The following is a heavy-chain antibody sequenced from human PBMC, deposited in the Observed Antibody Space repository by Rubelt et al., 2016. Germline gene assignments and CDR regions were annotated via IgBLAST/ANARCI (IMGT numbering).Heavy chain of an antibody. CDR2: IYYSGST. J-gene: IGHJ4*02. CDR1: GGSVSSGSYY. CDR3: ARFRGSGWYLVGD. V-gene: IGHV4-61*01. D-gene: IGHD6-19*01. Sequence: QVQLQESGPGLVKPSETLSLTCTVSGGSVSSGSYYWSWIRQPPGKGLEWIGYIYYSGSTNYNPSLKSRVTISVDTSKNQVSLKLSSVTAADTAVYYCARFRGSGWYLVGDWGQGTLVTVSS.